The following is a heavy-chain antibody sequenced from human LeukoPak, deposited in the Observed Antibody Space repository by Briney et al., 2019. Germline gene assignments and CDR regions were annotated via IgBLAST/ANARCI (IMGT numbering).Heavy chain of an antibody. V-gene: IGHV4-34*01. Sequence: SETLSLTCAVYGGSFSGYYWSWIRQPPGKGLEWIGEINHSGSTNYNPSLKSRVTISVDTSKNQFSLKLSSVTAADTAVYYCARAEPIVVVPAAPIVFDIWGQGTMVTVSS. CDR1: GGSFSGYY. J-gene: IGHJ3*02. CDR3: ARAEPIVVVPAAPIVFDI. CDR2: INHSGST. D-gene: IGHD2-2*01.